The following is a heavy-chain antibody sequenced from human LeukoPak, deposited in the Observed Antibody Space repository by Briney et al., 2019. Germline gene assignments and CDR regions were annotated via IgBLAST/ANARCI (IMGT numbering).Heavy chain of an antibody. J-gene: IGHJ5*01. V-gene: IGHV1-18*01. CDR3: ARDLWNFYDDSGYYRDFDS. CDR1: GYTFTSYD. CDR2: IGSYGGDT. Sequence: GASVKVSCKASGYTFTSYDINWVRQATGQGLEWMGWIGSYGGDTYYAQKFQGRVTVTTDTSTSTVYMELRSLRSDDAAVYYCARDLWNFYDDSGYYRDFDSWGQGTLVTVSS. D-gene: IGHD3-22*01.